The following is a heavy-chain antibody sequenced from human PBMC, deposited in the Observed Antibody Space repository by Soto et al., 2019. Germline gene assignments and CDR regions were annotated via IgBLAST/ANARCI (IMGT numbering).Heavy chain of an antibody. D-gene: IGHD4-17*01. J-gene: IGHJ4*02. V-gene: IGHV4-30-4*01. CDR2: IYYSGGT. Sequence: QVQLQESGPGLVEPSQTLSLICSVSGDSISSVDYYWTWIRQPPGKGLEWIGYIYYSGGTYLNPSLKSRLSLSLDTSNNQFSLNLNSVTAADTAVYYCARALRCESRGFDHWGQGTLVTVSS. CDR3: ARALRCESRGFDH. CDR1: GDSISSVDYY.